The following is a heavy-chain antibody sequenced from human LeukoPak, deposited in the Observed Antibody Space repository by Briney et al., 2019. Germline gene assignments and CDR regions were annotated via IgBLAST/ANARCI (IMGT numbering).Heavy chain of an antibody. CDR2: ISGNNGHT. J-gene: IGHJ4*02. CDR1: GYTFTSYG. V-gene: IGHV1-18*01. D-gene: IGHD3-22*01. CDR3: ARDLFYYDSSGYSYGDTFDY. Sequence: ASVKVSCKASGYTFTSYGISWVRQAPGQGLEWVGWISGNNGHTNYAQELQGRVTMTTDTSTSTAYMELRSLRSDDTAVYYCARDLFYYDSSGYSYGDTFDYWGQGTLVTVSS.